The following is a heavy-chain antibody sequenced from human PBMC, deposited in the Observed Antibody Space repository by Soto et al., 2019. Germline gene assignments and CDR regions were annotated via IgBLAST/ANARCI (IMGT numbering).Heavy chain of an antibody. CDR2: IYPGDSDT. V-gene: IGHV5-51*01. CDR3: ARSHPSGIVVGIVYNWFDP. J-gene: IGHJ5*02. D-gene: IGHD2-2*01. CDR1: GYSFTSYW. Sequence: GESLKISCKGSGYSFTSYWIGWVRQMPGKGLEWMGIIYPGDSDTRYSPSFQGQVTISADKSISTAYLQWSSLKASDTAMYYCARSHPSGIVVGIVYNWFDPWGQGTLVTVSS.